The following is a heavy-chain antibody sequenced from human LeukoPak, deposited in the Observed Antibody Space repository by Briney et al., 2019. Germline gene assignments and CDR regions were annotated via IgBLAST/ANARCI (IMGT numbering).Heavy chain of an antibody. D-gene: IGHD3-9*01. V-gene: IGHV3-23*01. J-gene: IGHJ4*02. CDR2: VSGRDDST. CDR1: GFTFSNYA. CDR3: AKWGDYDILTGYYDSDY. Sequence: PGASLRLSCAASGFTFSNYAMSWVRLAPGKGLEWVSAVSGRDDSTYYADSVKGRFTISRDNSKNTLYLQMNSLRAEDTAVYYCAKWGDYDILTGYYDSDYWGQGTLVTVSS.